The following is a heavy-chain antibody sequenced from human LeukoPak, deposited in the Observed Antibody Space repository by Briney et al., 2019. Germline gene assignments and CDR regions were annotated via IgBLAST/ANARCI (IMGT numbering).Heavy chain of an antibody. V-gene: IGHV1-2*02. CDR3: ARVYYYDSSGYYYWFDP. D-gene: IGHD3-22*01. J-gene: IGHJ5*02. CDR2: INPNSGGT. CDR1: GYTFTGYY. Sequence: ASVKVSCKASGYTFTGYYMHWVRQAPGQGLEWMGWINPNSGGTNYAQKFQGRVTMTRDTSISTAYMELSRLRSDDTAVYYCARVYYYDSSGYYYWFDPWGQGTLVTVSS.